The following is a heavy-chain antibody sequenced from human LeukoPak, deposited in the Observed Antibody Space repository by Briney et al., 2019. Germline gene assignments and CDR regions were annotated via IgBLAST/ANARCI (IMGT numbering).Heavy chain of an antibody. D-gene: IGHD2-15*01. CDR1: GYTFTSYG. CDR3: AREGVVVISTGSFDY. J-gene: IGHJ4*02. V-gene: IGHV1-18*01. Sequence: ASVKVSCKASGYTFTSYGISWVRQAPGQGLEWMGWISAYNGYTNYARKLQGRVTLTTDTSTSTAYMELRSLRSDDTAVYYCAREGVVVISTGSFDYWGQGTLVTVSS. CDR2: ISAYNGYT.